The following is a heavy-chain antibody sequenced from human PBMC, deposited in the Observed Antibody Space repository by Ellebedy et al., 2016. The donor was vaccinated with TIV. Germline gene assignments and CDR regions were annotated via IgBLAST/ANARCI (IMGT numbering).Heavy chain of an antibody. CDR1: GGSISTYY. D-gene: IGHD3-22*01. J-gene: IGHJ4*02. Sequence: MPSETLSLTCTVSGGSISTYYWIWIRQPPGKGLEWIGHIFYTGSTKYNPSLKSRVTISLDTSKNQISLKLRSVTAADTAVYFCARADNYYDFSEYFYWGQGTLVAVSS. CDR3: ARADNYYDFSEYFY. CDR2: IFYTGST. V-gene: IGHV4-59*01.